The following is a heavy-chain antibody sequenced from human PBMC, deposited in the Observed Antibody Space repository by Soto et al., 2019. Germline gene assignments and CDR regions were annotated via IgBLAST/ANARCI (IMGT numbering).Heavy chain of an antibody. Sequence: QVQLQESGPGLVKPSGTLSLSCAVSGGSVSNNNWWSWVRQSPGNGREWIGEIHHSGGTSYNPSLESRATLSVDKSKNELSLRLKYVTAADTAVYYCTKNSAYALDYWGLGILVTVSS. CDR1: GGSVSNNNW. CDR2: IHHSGGT. J-gene: IGHJ4*02. D-gene: IGHD5-12*01. CDR3: TKNSAYALDY. V-gene: IGHV4-4*02.